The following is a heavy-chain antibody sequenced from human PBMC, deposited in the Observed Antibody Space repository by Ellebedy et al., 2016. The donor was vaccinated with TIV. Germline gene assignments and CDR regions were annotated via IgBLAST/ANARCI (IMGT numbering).Heavy chain of an antibody. J-gene: IGHJ4*02. CDR2: IRSKAYGGTT. D-gene: IGHD3-9*01. CDR1: GFTFGDYA. Sequence: PGGSLRLSCTASGFTFGDYAMSWVRQAPGKGLEWVGFIRSKAYGGTTEYAASVKGRFTISRDDSKSIAYLQMNSLKTEDTAVYYCTRDRSYLRILTGYLFDYWGQGTLVTVSS. CDR3: TRDRSYLRILTGYLFDY. V-gene: IGHV3-49*04.